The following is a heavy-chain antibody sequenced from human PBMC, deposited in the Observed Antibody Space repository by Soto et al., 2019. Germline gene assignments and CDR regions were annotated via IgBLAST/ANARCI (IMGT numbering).Heavy chain of an antibody. CDR3: AREGEYYFDY. V-gene: IGHV3-33*01. Sequence: QVQLVESGGGVVQPGRSLRLSCAASGFTFSSYGMHWVRQAPGKGLEWVAVIWYDGSNKYYADSVKGRFTISRDNSKNTLYLQINSLRAEDTAVYYCAREGEYYFDYWGQGTLVTVSS. J-gene: IGHJ4*02. CDR1: GFTFSSYG. CDR2: IWYDGSNK.